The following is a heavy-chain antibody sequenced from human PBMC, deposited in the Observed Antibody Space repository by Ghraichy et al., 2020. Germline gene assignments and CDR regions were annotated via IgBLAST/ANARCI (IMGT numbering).Heavy chain of an antibody. D-gene: IGHD3-3*01. Sequence: ASVKVSCKISGYTLTELSIHWVRQAPGKGLEWMGSFDPEDDETIYAQKFQGRVTMTEDTSTDTAYMELSSLRSEDTAVYYCATGDPGVVQIDYWGQGTLVTVSS. CDR1: GYTLTELS. V-gene: IGHV1-24*01. CDR3: ATGDPGVVQIDY. J-gene: IGHJ4*02. CDR2: FDPEDDET.